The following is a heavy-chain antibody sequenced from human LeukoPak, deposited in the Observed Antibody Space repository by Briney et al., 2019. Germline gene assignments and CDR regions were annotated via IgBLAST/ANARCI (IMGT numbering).Heavy chain of an antibody. J-gene: IGHJ4*02. V-gene: IGHV3-74*01. CDR3: ARAYSSGWAPDY. CDR2: IKSDGSST. Sequence: GGSLRLSCAASGFTVSSNYMSWVRRAPGKGLVWVSRIKSDGSSTSYADSVKGRFTISRDNAKNTLYLQMNSLRAEDTAVYYCARAYSSGWAPDYWGQGTLVTVSS. CDR1: GFTVSSNY. D-gene: IGHD6-19*01.